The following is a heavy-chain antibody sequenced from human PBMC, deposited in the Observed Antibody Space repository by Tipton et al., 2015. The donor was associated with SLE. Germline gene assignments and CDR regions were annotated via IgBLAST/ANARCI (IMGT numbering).Heavy chain of an antibody. CDR3: ARDPPWVTMNYYGMDV. D-gene: IGHD3-22*01. Sequence: TLSLTCTVSGGSISSGDYYWSWIRQPPGKGLEWIGYISYSGSTYYNPSLKSRVTISVDTSKNQFSLRLSSVTAADTAVYYCARDPPWVTMNYYGMDVWGQGTTVTVSS. J-gene: IGHJ6*02. CDR2: ISYSGST. V-gene: IGHV4-30-4*01. CDR1: GGSISSGDYY.